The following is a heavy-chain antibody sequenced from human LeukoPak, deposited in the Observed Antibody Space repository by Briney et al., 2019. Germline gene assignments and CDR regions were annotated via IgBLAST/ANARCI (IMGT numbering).Heavy chain of an antibody. CDR2: INPNSGGT. CDR1: GYTFTGYY. V-gene: IGHV1-2*02. Sequence: GASVKVSCKASGYTFTGYYMHWVRQAPGQGLERMGWINPNSGGTNYAQKFQGRVTVTRDTSISTAYMELSRLRSDDTAVYYCARTRSGWYVYWGQGTLVTVSS. J-gene: IGHJ4*02. D-gene: IGHD6-19*01. CDR3: ARTRSGWYVY.